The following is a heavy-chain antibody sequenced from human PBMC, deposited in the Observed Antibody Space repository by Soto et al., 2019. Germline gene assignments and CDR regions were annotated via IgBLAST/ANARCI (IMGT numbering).Heavy chain of an antibody. CDR2: IIPISGTA. Sequence: QVQLVQSGAEVKKPGSSVKVSCKASGGTFSSYAISWVRQAPGQGLEWMGGIIPISGTANYAQKVQGRVTITEDESTSTAYMELSRLRSKDTAVYYCARSQGSSTSLEIYYYYYYGMDVWGHGTTVTVSS. J-gene: IGHJ6*02. D-gene: IGHD2-2*01. CDR3: ARSQGSSTSLEIYYYYYYGMDV. V-gene: IGHV1-69*01. CDR1: GGTFSSYA.